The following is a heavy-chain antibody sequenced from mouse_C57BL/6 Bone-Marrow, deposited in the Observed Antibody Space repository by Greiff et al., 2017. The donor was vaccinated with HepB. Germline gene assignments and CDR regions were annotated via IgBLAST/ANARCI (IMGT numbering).Heavy chain of an antibody. CDR3: AKYYGSSPWYFDV. D-gene: IGHD1-1*01. J-gene: IGHJ1*03. Sequence: QVQLQQSGPELVKPGASVKLSCKASGYTFTSYDINWVQLRPGQGLEWIGGIYPRDGSTKYNEKFKGKATLTVEPSSSTAYMELHSLTSEDSAVYFCAKYYGSSPWYFDVWGTGTTVTGSS. V-gene: IGHV1-85*01. CDR1: GYTFTSYD. CDR2: IYPRDGST.